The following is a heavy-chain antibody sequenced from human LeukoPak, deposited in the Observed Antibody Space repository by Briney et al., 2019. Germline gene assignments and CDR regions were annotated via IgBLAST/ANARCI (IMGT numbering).Heavy chain of an antibody. CDR3: ARHDIVVVPAAWVLDY. CDR2: IYYSGRT. D-gene: IGHD2-2*01. CDR1: AGSISSSNYY. V-gene: IGHV4-39*01. J-gene: IGHJ4*02. Sequence: PSETLSLTCSVSAGSISSSNYYWGWIRQPPGKGLEWIGSIYYSGRTYYNPSLKSRVTISVDTSKKQFSLKLSSVTAADTAVYYCARHDIVVVPAAWVLDYWGQGTLVTVSS.